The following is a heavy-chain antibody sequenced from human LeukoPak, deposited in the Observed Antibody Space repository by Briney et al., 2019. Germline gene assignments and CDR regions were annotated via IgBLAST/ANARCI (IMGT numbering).Heavy chain of an antibody. Sequence: SETLSLTCTVSGDSITSYYWSWIRQSAEKGLEWIGRIYTTGTTNYNPSLKGRVTVSVDTSKNQFFLKLRSVTAADTAVYYCARDVGASNFDSWGQGVQVTVSS. D-gene: IGHD1-26*01. CDR3: ARDVGASNFDS. CDR2: IYTTGTT. V-gene: IGHV4-4*07. J-gene: IGHJ4*02. CDR1: GDSITSYY.